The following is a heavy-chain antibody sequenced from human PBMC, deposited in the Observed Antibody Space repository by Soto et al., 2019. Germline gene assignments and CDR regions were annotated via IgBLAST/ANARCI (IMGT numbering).Heavy chain of an antibody. J-gene: IGHJ4*02. Sequence: SETLSLTCTVSGGSISSGGYYWSWIRQHPGEGLEWIGYIYYSGSTYYNPSLKSRVTISVDTSKNQFSLKLSSVTAADTAVYYCARESPITMIDYWGQGTLVTVSS. CDR1: GGSISSGGYY. CDR2: IYYSGST. D-gene: IGHD3-22*01. V-gene: IGHV4-31*03. CDR3: ARESPITMIDY.